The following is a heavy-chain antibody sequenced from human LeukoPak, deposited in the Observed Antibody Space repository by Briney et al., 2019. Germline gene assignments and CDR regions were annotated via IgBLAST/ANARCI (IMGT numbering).Heavy chain of an antibody. J-gene: IGHJ4*02. CDR2: ITTSDGNT. Sequence: PGGSLRLPCAASGFTFSSYTMSWVRQAPGKGLGWVSTITTSDGNTYYADSVKGRFTVSRDNSKNTLFLQMNSLRAEDTAVYYCAKDGGLWVSAHWGDSWGRGTLVTVSS. D-gene: IGHD7-27*01. CDR1: GFTFSSYT. CDR3: AKDGGLWVSAHWGDS. V-gene: IGHV3-23*01.